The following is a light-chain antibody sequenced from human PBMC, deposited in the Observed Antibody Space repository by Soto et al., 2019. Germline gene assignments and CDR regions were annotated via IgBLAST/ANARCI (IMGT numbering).Light chain of an antibody. CDR3: QSYDSSLSGSWV. Sequence: QPVLTQPPSVSGAPGQRVTISCTGSSSNIGAGYDVHWYQQLPGTAPKLLIYADTSRPSGVPDRFSGSKSGTSASLAITGLQAEDEADYYCQSYDSSLSGSWVFGGGTKLTVL. V-gene: IGLV1-40*01. CDR2: ADT. CDR1: SSNIGAGYD. J-gene: IGLJ3*02.